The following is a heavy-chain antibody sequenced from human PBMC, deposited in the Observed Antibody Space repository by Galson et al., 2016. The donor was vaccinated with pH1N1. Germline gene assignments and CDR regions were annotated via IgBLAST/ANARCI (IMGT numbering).Heavy chain of an antibody. J-gene: IGHJ4*01. CDR1: GGSISSSSYY. Sequence: QVQLQESGPGLVKPSQTLSLTCTIPGGSISSSSYYWGWFRQPPGKGLEWIGDGSFTGDTYFNPSLQGRVTISVDTSKNHVSLRLSSLTAADTAVYYCARRRTIPVAGRRMRSYFDSWGHGTPVTVSS. CDR2: GSFTGDT. CDR3: ARRRTIPVAGRRMRSYFDS. V-gene: IGHV4-39*02. D-gene: IGHD6-19*01.